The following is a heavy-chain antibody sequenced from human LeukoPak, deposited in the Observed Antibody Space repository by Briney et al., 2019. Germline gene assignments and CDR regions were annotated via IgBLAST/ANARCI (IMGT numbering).Heavy chain of an antibody. CDR2: IKQDGSEK. V-gene: IGHV3-7*01. CDR1: GFTLSNHW. D-gene: IGHD4-17*01. CDR3: AGDPATTVTTYAY. Sequence: GGSLRLSCAASGFTLSNHWMIWVRQAPGKGLEWVANIKQDGSEKYYVDSVKGRFTISRDNAKNSLYLQMNSLRPEDTAVYYCAGDPATTVTTYAYWGQGTLVTVSS. J-gene: IGHJ4*02.